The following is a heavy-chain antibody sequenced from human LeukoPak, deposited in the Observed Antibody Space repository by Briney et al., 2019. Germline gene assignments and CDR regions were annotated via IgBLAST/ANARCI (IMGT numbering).Heavy chain of an antibody. CDR3: AREEPAAMVIDY. D-gene: IGHD2-2*01. CDR2: IYYSGST. V-gene: IGHV4-59*01. Sequence: SETLSLTCTVSSGSISSYYWSWIRQPPGKGLEWIGYIYYSGSTNYNPSLKSRVTISVDTSKNQFSLKLRSVTAADTAVYYCAREEPAAMVIDYWGQGTLVTVSS. J-gene: IGHJ4*02. CDR1: SGSISSYY.